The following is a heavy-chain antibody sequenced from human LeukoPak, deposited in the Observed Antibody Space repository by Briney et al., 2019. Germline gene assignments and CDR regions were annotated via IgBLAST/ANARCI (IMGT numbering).Heavy chain of an antibody. Sequence: PGGSLRLSCAASGFSFSGYAMNWVRQSPGKGLEWVSVISDSGSKIFYADSVKGRFTISRDNSKNTLYLQMDSLRAEDTAVYYCCSMAQDDAFDIWGQGTMVIVSS. CDR2: ISDSGSKI. CDR3: CSMAQDDAFDI. V-gene: IGHV3-23*01. CDR1: GFSFSGYA. D-gene: IGHD2/OR15-2a*01. J-gene: IGHJ3*02.